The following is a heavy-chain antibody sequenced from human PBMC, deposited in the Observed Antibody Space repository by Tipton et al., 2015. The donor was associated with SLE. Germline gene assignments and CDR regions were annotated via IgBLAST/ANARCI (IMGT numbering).Heavy chain of an antibody. Sequence: SLRLSCEASEFVGSNFWMHWVRQAPGKGLMWVSRIKTDGSSTSYADSVKGRFTISRDNAKNTLHLQMNSLRAEDTAVYYCARSPVDYWNGYSAWGQGTLVAVSS. CDR2: IKTDGSST. CDR3: ARSPVDYWNGYSA. V-gene: IGHV3-74*01. CDR1: EFVGSNFW. D-gene: IGHD3-3*01. J-gene: IGHJ4*02.